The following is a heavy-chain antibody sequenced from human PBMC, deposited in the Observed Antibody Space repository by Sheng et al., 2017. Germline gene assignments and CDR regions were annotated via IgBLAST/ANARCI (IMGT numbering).Heavy chain of an antibody. V-gene: IGHV3-20*01. CDR1: GFTFDDYG. J-gene: IGHJ4*02. Sequence: EVQLVESGGGVVRPGGPVRLSCAASGFTFDDYGMSWVRQVPGKGLEWVSGINWNGGSTGYADSVKGRFTISRDNAKNSLYLQMNSLRAEDTALYQCARAAKWDSSGPPDYWGQGTLVTVSS. CDR2: INWNGGST. D-gene: IGHD3-22*01. CDR3: ARAAKWDSSGPPDY.